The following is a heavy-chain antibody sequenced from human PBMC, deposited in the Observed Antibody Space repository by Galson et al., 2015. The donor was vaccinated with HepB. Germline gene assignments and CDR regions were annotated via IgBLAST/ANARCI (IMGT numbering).Heavy chain of an antibody. V-gene: IGHV5-51*01. CDR1: GYSFTSYW. CDR2: IYPGDSDT. J-gene: IGHJ6*02. D-gene: IGHD1-26*01. CDR3: ARHISEGGYSGSYYYYGMDV. Sequence: QSGAEVKKPGESLKISCKGSGYSFTSYWIGWVRQMPGKGLEWMGIIYPGDSDTRYSPSFQGQVTISADKSISTAYLQWSSLKASDTAMYYCARHISEGGYSGSYYYYGMDVWGQGTTVTVSS.